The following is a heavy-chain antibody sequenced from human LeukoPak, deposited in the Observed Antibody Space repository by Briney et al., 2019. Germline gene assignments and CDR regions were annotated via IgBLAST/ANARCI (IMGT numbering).Heavy chain of an antibody. D-gene: IGHD4-17*01. J-gene: IGHJ4*02. Sequence: GGSLRLSCAASGFTFSSYGMHWVRQAPGKGLEWVAVIWYDGSNKYYADSVKGRFTISRDNSKNTLYLQMNSLRAEDTAVYYCAKNSRKSGDYGAYDYWGQGTLVTVSS. CDR3: AKNSRKSGDYGAYDY. CDR1: GFTFSSYG. CDR2: IWYDGSNK. V-gene: IGHV3-33*06.